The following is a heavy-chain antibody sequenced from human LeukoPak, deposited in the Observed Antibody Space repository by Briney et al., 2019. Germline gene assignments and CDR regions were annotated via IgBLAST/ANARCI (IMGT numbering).Heavy chain of an antibody. J-gene: IGHJ4*02. CDR2: ISSSGSTI. D-gene: IGHD3-22*01. V-gene: IGHV3-11*04. Sequence: GGSLRLSCAASGFTFSDYYMSWIRQAPGKGLEWVSYISSSGSTIYYADSVKGRSTISRDNAKNSLYLQMNSLRAEDTAVYYCARDDVVRDVDSSGYYYVYWGQGTLVTVSS. CDR3: ARDDVVRDVDSSGYYYVY. CDR1: GFTFSDYY.